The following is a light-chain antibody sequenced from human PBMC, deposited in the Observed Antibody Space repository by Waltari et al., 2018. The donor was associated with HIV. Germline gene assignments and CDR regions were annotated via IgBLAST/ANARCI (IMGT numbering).Light chain of an antibody. CDR3: QQRSNWPPIT. J-gene: IGKJ4*01. CDR1: QSVSNS. V-gene: IGKV3-11*01. CDR2: DAS. Sequence: EIVLTQSPATLSLSPGERATLSCMASQSVSNSLIWYQQKPGQAPRLLIYDASNRATGVPARFSGSGSGTDFTLTISSLEPEDFAVYYCQQRSNWPPITFGGGTKVEIK.